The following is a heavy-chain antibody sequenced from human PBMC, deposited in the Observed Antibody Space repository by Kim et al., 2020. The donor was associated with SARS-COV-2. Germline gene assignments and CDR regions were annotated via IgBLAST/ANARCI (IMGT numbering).Heavy chain of an antibody. J-gene: IGHJ5*02. D-gene: IGHD3-9*01. Sequence: NGRVTISVDTSKNQFSLKLSSVTAADTAVYYCARHIKYYDILTGSGWFDPWGQGTLVTVSS. CDR3: ARHIKYYDILTGSGWFDP. V-gene: IGHV4-61*07.